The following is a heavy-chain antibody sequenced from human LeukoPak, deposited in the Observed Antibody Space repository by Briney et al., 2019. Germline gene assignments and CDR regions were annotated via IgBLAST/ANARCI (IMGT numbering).Heavy chain of an antibody. J-gene: IGHJ4*02. CDR1: GGSISSYY. D-gene: IGHD4-17*01. CDR2: IYYSGST. CDR3: ARESYGDYEDY. V-gene: IGHV4-59*12. Sequence: PSETLSLTCTVSGGSISSYYWSWIRQPPGKGLEWIGYIYYSGSTYYNPSLKSRVTISLGTSNNQFSLKLSSVTAADTAVYYCARESYGDYEDYWGQGTLVTVSS.